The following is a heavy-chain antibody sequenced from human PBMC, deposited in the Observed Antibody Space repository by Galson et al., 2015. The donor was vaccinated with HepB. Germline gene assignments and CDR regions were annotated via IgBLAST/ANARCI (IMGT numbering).Heavy chain of an antibody. Sequence: SLRLSCASSGFTFADNAMHWVRQAPGKGLEWVSGISWNSGSIGYADSVKGRFTISRDNAKNSLYLQMNSLRAEDTALYYCAKGSRGYSYEPGYFDYWGQGTLVTVSS. D-gene: IGHD5-18*01. CDR3: AKGSRGYSYEPGYFDY. CDR2: ISWNSGSI. CDR1: GFTFADNA. J-gene: IGHJ4*02. V-gene: IGHV3-9*01.